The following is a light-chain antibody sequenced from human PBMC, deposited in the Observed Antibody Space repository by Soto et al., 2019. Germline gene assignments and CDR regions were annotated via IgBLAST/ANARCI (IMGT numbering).Light chain of an antibody. CDR3: QQRSNWPLT. J-gene: IGKJ4*01. Sequence: EIVLTQSPATLSLSPGERATLSCRASQSVSSYLAWYQQKPGQAPRLLIYDASNRATGIPARFSGSGSGTDFTLTLSSLEPEDFAVYYGQQRSNWPLTFGGGTKVEIK. CDR2: DAS. CDR1: QSVSSY. V-gene: IGKV3-11*01.